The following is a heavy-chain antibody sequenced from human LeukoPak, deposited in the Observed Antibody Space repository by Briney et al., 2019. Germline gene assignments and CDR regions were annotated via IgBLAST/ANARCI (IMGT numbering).Heavy chain of an antibody. CDR1: GFTVSSNY. V-gene: IGHV3-66*01. D-gene: IGHD3-10*01. J-gene: IGHJ3*02. CDR3: ARGYYYDAFDI. CDR2: IYSGGST. Sequence: PGGSLRLSCAASGFTVSSNYMSWVRQAPGKGLEWVSVIYSGGSTYYADSVKGRFTISRDNSKNTLYLQMNSLRAEDTAVYYCARGYYYDAFDIWGQGTMVTVSS.